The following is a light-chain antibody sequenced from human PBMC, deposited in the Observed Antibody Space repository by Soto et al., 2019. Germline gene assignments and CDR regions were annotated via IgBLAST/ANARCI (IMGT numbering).Light chain of an antibody. CDR1: SSNIEKYF. J-gene: IGLJ1*01. Sequence: QSVLTQPPSVSAAPGQTVTISCPGSSSNIEKYFVSWCQQLPGAAPKLLIYDSNKRPSGIPERFSASKSGTSATLGITGLQTGDEADYYCGVWDDSLTLYVFGPGTKVTVL. CDR2: DSN. CDR3: GVWDDSLTLYV. V-gene: IGLV1-51*01.